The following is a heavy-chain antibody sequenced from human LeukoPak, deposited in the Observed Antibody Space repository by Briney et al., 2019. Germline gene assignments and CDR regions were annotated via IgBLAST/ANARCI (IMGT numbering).Heavy chain of an antibody. D-gene: IGHD2-2*01. CDR2: IWSGGSNK. V-gene: IGHV3-33*08. CDR1: EFTFSSYG. CDR3: TRMEPADISYYFDY. J-gene: IGHJ4*02. Sequence: GRSLRLFYAASEFTFSSYGMHWVRQAPGKGLEWVAVIWSGGSNKYYADSVKGRFTISRDDSKSIAYVQMNSLKTEDTAVYYCTRMEPADISYYFDYWGQGTLVTVSS.